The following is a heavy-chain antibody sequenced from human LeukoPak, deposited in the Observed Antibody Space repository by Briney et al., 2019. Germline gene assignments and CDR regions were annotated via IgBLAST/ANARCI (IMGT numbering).Heavy chain of an antibody. CDR2: TYYRSKWYN. V-gene: IGHV6-1*01. CDR3: ARGRGYSYGKENFDY. Sequence: SQTLSLTCAISGDSVSSNSAAWNWIRQSPSRGLEWLGRTYYRSKWYNDYAVSVKSRITINPDTSKNQFSLQLNSVAPEDTAVYYCARGRGYSYGKENFDYWGQGTLVTVSS. D-gene: IGHD5-18*01. J-gene: IGHJ4*02. CDR1: GDSVSSNSAA.